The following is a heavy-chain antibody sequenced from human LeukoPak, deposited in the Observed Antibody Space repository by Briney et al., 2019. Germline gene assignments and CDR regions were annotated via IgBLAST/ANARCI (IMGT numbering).Heavy chain of an antibody. D-gene: IGHD3-22*01. CDR3: ARAGSSYYDSSGYLYYFDY. V-gene: IGHV1-69*13. CDR2: IIPIFDTA. Sequence: GASVKVSCKASGYTFTSYAISWVRQAPGQGLEWMAGIIPIFDTANYAQKFQGRVTITADESTSTAYMELSSLRSEDTAVYYCARAGSSYYDSSGYLYYFDYWGQGTLVTVSS. J-gene: IGHJ4*02. CDR1: GYTFTSYA.